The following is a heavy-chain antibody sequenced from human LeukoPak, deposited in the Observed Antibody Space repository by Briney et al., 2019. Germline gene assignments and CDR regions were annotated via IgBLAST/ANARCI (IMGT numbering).Heavy chain of an antibody. CDR1: GFTFSSYS. CDR2: ISSSSSYI. J-gene: IGHJ6*03. D-gene: IGHD3-10*01. V-gene: IGHV3-21*04. CDR3: ARKANYGNYYMDV. Sequence: GGSLRLSCAASGFTFSSYSMNWVRQAPGKGLEWVPSISSSSSYIYYADSVKGRFTISRDNAKNSLYLQMNSLRAEDTALYYCARKANYGNYYMDVWGKGTTVTVSS.